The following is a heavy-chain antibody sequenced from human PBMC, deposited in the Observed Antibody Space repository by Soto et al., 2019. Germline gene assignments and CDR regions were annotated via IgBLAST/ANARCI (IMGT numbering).Heavy chain of an antibody. CDR1: GYAFTGYY. J-gene: IGHJ5*02. D-gene: IGHD6-13*01. Sequence: QVQLVQSGAEVKKPGASVKVSCKASGYAFTGYYMHWVRQAPGQGLEWMGWINPNSGGTNYAQKFQGWVTMTRYTSISTAYMELSWLRSDDTAMYYCARGGMAAGSDHNWFDPWGQGTLVTVSS. CDR3: ARGGMAAGSDHNWFDP. V-gene: IGHV1-2*04. CDR2: INPNSGGT.